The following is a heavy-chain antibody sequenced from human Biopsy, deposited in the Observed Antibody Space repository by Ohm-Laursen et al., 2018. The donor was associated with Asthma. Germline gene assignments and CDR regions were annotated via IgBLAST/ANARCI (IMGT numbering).Heavy chain of an antibody. J-gene: IGHJ6*02. CDR3: ARGYSGSDRIVYYYSGLEV. CDR2: LIPVLGTP. V-gene: IGHV1-69*13. D-gene: IGHD5-12*01. CDR1: GGSFSNYA. Sequence: SVKVSCKASGGSFSNYAISWVRQAPGQGLEWMGGLIPVLGTPDHAQMFEGRVTITADESTSTAYMELSSLSSEDTAVYYCARGYSGSDRIVYYYSGLEVWGQGTTVTVSS.